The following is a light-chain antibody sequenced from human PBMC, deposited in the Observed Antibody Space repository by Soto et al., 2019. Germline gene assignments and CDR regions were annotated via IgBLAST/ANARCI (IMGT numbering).Light chain of an antibody. J-gene: IGKJ3*01. CDR2: GAS. CDR1: QSISSSY. Sequence: EIVLTQPPGTLSLSPGERATLSCRASQSISSSYLACYQQKPGQAPRLLVYGASRRATGIPDRFSGSGSGTDFTLNISRLKTADLAVYYCQQYGSSRFTFGPGTQVHIK. CDR3: QQYGSSRFT. V-gene: IGKV3-20*01.